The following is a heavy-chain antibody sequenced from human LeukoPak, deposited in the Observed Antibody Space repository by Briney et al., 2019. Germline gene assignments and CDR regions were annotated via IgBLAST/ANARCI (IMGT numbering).Heavy chain of an antibody. J-gene: IGHJ4*02. CDR2: IYYSGST. D-gene: IGHD1-26*01. Sequence: SEILSLTCTVSGGSISSSSYYWGWIRQPPGKGLEWIGSIYYSGSTYYNPSLKSRVTISVDTSKNQFSLKLSSVTAADTAVYYCARGAGGSYDFDYWGQGTLVTVSS. V-gene: IGHV4-39*07. CDR3: ARGAGGSYDFDY. CDR1: GGSISSSSYY.